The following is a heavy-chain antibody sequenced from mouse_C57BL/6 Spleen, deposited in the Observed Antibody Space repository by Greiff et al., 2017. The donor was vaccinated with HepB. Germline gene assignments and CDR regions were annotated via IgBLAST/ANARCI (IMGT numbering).Heavy chain of an antibody. V-gene: IGHV3-6*01. CDR2: ISYDGSN. CDR3: ARDSNYPFAY. J-gene: IGHJ3*01. D-gene: IGHD2-5*01. CDR1: GYSITSGYY. Sequence: EVQLVESGPGLVKPSQSLSLTCSVTGYSITSGYYWNWIRQFPGNKLEWMGYISYDGSNNYNPSLKNRISITRDTSKNQFFLKLNSVTTEDTATYYCARDSNYPFAYWGQGTLVTVSA.